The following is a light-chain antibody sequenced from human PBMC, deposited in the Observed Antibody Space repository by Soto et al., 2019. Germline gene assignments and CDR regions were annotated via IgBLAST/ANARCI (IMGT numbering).Light chain of an antibody. V-gene: IGLV2-11*01. CDR3: ATWDDSLDVHV. J-gene: IGLJ1*01. CDR2: DVS. CDR1: SSDVGGYNY. Sequence: QSVLTQPRSVSGSPGQSVTISCTGTSSDVGGYNYVSWYQQHPGKAPKLMIYDVSKRPSGVPDRFSGSKSGNTASLTISGLQAEDEAHYYCATWDDSLDVHVFGTGTKLTVL.